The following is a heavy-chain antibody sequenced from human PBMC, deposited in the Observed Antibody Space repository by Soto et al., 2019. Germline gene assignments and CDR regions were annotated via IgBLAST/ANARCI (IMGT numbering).Heavy chain of an antibody. CDR2: ISGSGDNT. CDR1: GFTFSNYA. CDR3: AKGREWVPPPPFDY. D-gene: IGHD3-3*01. V-gene: IGHV3-23*01. J-gene: IGHJ4*02. Sequence: GGSLRLSCAASGFTFSNYAMSWVRQAPGKGLEWVSSISGSGDNTYFADSVKGRFTISRDNSKHTLYLQMNSLRAEDTAVYYCAKGREWVPPPPFDYRGQRTWITVSS.